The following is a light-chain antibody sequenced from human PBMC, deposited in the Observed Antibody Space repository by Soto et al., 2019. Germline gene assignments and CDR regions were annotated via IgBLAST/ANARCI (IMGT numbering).Light chain of an antibody. CDR2: EVS. Sequence: QSARTQPPSASGSPGQSVTNSWTGTSSDVGGYNYVSWYQQHPGKAPKLMIYEVSKRPSGVPDRFSGSKSGNTASLTVSGLQAEDEADYYCSSYAGSNNFVFGGGTKVTVL. J-gene: IGLJ2*01. V-gene: IGLV2-8*01. CDR3: SSYAGSNNFV. CDR1: SSDVGGYNY.